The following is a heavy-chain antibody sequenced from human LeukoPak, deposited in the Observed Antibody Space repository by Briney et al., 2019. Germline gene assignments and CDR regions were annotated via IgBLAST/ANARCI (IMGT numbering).Heavy chain of an antibody. CDR2: MYYSGST. CDR1: GGSITSRSYY. J-gene: IGHJ4*02. CDR3: ASDPARDYYDTSGYFRWVDY. V-gene: IGHV4-39*07. Sequence: SETLSLTCTVSGGSITSRSYYWGWIRQPPGKGLEWIGSMYYSGSTYYNPSLKSRVTISGDASKNQFSLKLRSVTAADTAVFYCASDPARDYYDTSGYFRWVDYWGQGTLVTVSS. D-gene: IGHD3-22*01.